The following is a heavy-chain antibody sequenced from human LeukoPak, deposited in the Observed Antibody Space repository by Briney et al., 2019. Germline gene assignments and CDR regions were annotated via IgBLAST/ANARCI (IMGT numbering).Heavy chain of an antibody. V-gene: IGHV3-23*01. CDR3: AKEGIRIAANPGQYYFDY. Sequence: GGSLRLSCAASGFTFSSYAMSWVRQAPGRGLEWVSSISDSGGNTYYADSVKGRFTISRDNSKNTLYLQMNSLRAEDTAVYYCAKEGIRIAANPGQYYFDYWGQGTLVTVSS. CDR2: ISDSGGNT. J-gene: IGHJ4*02. CDR1: GFTFSSYA. D-gene: IGHD6-6*01.